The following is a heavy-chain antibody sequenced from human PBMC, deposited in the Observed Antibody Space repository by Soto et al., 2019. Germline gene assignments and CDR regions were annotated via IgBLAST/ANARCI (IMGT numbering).Heavy chain of an antibody. CDR1: GGSISSYY. CDR2: IYYSGST. D-gene: IGHD3-22*01. CDR3: ARDMGDRSGYDYVDAFDI. V-gene: IGHV4-59*01. J-gene: IGHJ3*02. Sequence: SETLSLTCTVSGGSISSYYWSWIRQPPGKGLEWIGYIYYSGSTNYNPSLKSRVTISVDTSKNQFSLKLSSVTAADTAVYYCARDMGDRSGYDYVDAFDIWGQGTMVTGSS.